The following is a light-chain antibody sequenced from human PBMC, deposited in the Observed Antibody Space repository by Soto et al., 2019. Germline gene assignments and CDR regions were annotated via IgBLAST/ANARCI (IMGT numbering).Light chain of an antibody. V-gene: IGKV1-33*01. CDR3: QQYDNLLVT. CDR1: QDISNY. Sequence: DIQMTQSPSSLSASVGDRVTITCQASQDISNYLNWYQQKPGKAPKLLIYDASNLETGVPSRFSGSRSWTDFTFTISSLQPEDIATYYCQQYDNLLVTFGQGTKVEIK. CDR2: DAS. J-gene: IGKJ1*01.